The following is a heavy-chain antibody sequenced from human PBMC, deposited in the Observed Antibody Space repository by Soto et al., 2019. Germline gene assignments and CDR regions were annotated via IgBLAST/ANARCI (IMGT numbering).Heavy chain of an antibody. D-gene: IGHD3-10*01. CDR1: GGSSSSGDYY. CDR3: ARATMVFFFDY. J-gene: IGHJ4*02. CDR2: IYYSGST. V-gene: IGHV4-30-4*01. Sequence: TLSLTCTVSGGSSSSGDYYWSWIRQPPGKGLEWIGYIYYSGSTYYNPSLKSRATISIDTSKDQLSLELDSVTAADTAAYYCARATMVFFFDYWGQGTLVTVSS.